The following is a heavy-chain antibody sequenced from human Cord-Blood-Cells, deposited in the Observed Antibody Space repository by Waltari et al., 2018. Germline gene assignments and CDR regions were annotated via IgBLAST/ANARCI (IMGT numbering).Heavy chain of an antibody. Sequence: PGQGLELMGWINPNSGGTNYAQKFQGWVTMTRDTSISTAYMELSRLRSDDTAVYYCASNVGIAARPAFDIWGQGTMVTVSS. J-gene: IGHJ3*02. D-gene: IGHD6-6*01. CDR3: ASNVGIAARPAFDI. V-gene: IGHV1-2*04. CDR2: INPNSGGT.